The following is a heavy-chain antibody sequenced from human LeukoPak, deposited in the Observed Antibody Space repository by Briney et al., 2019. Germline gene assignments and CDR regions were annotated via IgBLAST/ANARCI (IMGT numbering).Heavy chain of an antibody. V-gene: IGHV3-23*01. CDR1: GFTFNSYA. CDR3: AKDLPGFFDY. Sequence: GGSLRLSCAASGFTFNSYAMSWVRQAPGKGLEWVSTISGSGVSTYYAHSVKGRFTISRDNSRNTLYLQMNSLRAEDTAVYSCAKDLPGFFDYWDQGTLVTVFS. CDR2: ISGSGVST. J-gene: IGHJ4*02.